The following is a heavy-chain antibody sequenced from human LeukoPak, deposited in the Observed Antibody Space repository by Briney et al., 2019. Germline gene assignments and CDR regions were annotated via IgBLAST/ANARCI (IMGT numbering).Heavy chain of an antibody. D-gene: IGHD3-22*01. CDR3: AKAYGSSGYFQLPIDF. V-gene: IGHV3-23*01. J-gene: IGHJ4*02. CDR2: ISGSGGST. CDR1: GFTFSSYA. Sequence: GGSLRLSCAASGFTFSSYAMSWVRQAPGKGLEWVSAISGSGGSTYYADSVKGRFTISRDNSKNTLYLQMNSLRAEDTAVYYCAKAYGSSGYFQLPIDFWGQGTLVTVSS.